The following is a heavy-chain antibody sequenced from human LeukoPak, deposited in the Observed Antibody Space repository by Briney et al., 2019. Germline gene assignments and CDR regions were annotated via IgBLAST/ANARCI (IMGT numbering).Heavy chain of an antibody. J-gene: IGHJ4*02. CDR3: ARVRDTAMLVDY. CDR1: GYSISSGYY. D-gene: IGHD5-18*01. CDR2: IYHSGST. V-gene: IGHV4-38-2*02. Sequence: SETLSLTCTVSGYSISSGYYWGWIRQPPGKGLEWIGSIYHSGSTYYNPSLKSRVTISVVTSKNQFSLKLSSVTAADTAVYYCARVRDTAMLVDYWGQGTLVTVSS.